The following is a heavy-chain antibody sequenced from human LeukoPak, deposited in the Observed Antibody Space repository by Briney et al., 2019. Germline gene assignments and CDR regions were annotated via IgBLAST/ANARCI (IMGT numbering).Heavy chain of an antibody. Sequence: PGGSLRLSCAASGFTFSTYWMHWVRLVPGKGLVWVSRINHDGDKTNYADFVKGRFTISRDNTKNILYLQMNSLRVEDSAVYYCVKLYGDVDYWGQGTLVTVPS. J-gene: IGHJ4*02. CDR1: GFTFSTYW. D-gene: IGHD4-17*01. V-gene: IGHV3-74*01. CDR3: VKLYGDVDY. CDR2: INHDGDKT.